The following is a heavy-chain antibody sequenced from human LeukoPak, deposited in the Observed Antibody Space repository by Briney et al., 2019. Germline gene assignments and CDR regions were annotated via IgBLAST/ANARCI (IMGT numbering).Heavy chain of an antibody. D-gene: IGHD3-10*01. CDR2: IYYSGST. CDR3: ASVEYYGSGSYFAFDI. Sequence: PSQTLSLTCTVSGGSISSYYWNWIRQPPGKGLEWIGYIYYSGSTNYNPSLKSRVTISVDTSRNQFSLNLSSVTAADTAVYYCASVEYYGSGSYFAFDIWGQGTMVTVSS. CDR1: GGSISSYY. J-gene: IGHJ3*02. V-gene: IGHV4-59*01.